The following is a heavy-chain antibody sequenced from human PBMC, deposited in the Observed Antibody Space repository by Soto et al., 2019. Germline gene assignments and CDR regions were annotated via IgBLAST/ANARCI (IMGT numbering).Heavy chain of an antibody. Sequence: ASVKVSCKASGYSFTAYFIHWVRQAPGQRPEWMGIVNPGDGSTRYAQMFQDRVTMMRDTSTSTIYMELSSLRSEDTAVYYCARSYVQNRPIDYWGQGTLVTVSS. CDR1: GYSFTAYF. V-gene: IGHV1-46*01. CDR3: ARSYVQNRPIDY. D-gene: IGHD3-10*02. CDR2: VNPGDGST. J-gene: IGHJ4*02.